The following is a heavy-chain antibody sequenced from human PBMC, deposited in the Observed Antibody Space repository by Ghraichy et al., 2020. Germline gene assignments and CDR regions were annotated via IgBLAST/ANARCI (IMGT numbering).Heavy chain of an antibody. V-gene: IGHV3-7*03. CDR3: ARGRGFGP. Sequence: GGSLRLSCTASGFTFSSSWMIWVRKAPGKGLEWVANIKEDGSAKFHVDSVKGRFTVSRDNAKNSLYLQMDSLRVEDTAVYYCARGRGFGPWGQGTLVTVSS. CDR1: GFTFSSSW. J-gene: IGHJ5*02. CDR2: IKEDGSAK.